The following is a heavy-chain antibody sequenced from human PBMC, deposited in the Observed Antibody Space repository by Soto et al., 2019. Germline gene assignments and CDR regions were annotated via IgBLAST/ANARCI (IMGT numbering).Heavy chain of an antibody. Sequence: VTSEEPRLAFTCFGISWARQAPGQGREWMGWISAYKGNTNYAQKPQGRVTMTTDSSTSTAYMQLRSLRSDDTAVYYFARDRKVTHDQSWFDLWGQGTLVTVSS. J-gene: IGHJ5*02. CDR3: ARDRKVTHDQSWFDL. CDR2: ISAYKGNT. CDR1: RLAFTCFG. V-gene: IGHV1-18*01. D-gene: IGHD2-21*02.